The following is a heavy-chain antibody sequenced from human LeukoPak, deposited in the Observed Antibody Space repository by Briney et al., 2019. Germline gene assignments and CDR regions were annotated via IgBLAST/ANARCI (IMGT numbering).Heavy chain of an antibody. Sequence: GGSLRLSCIGSGFTFSSYAMSWVRQAPGKGLEWVSHISGSAGRTDYADSVKGRFTISRDNSQNTLYLQMNSLRVEDTAVYYCAIETLDDYVRHFDSWGQGMLVTVSS. D-gene: IGHD4-17*01. CDR3: AIETLDDYVRHFDS. J-gene: IGHJ4*02. CDR2: ISGSAGRT. V-gene: IGHV3-23*01. CDR1: GFTFSSYA.